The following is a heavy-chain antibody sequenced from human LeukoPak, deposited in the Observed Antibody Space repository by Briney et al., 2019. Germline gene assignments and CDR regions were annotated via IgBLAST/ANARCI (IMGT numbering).Heavy chain of an antibody. CDR3: ARDNSDFDEYALDI. Sequence: SETLSLTCTVSGGSISSGGYYWSWIRQHPGRGLEWIGYIYYSGSTYYNPSLKSRVTISVDTSKNQFSLKLSSVTAADTAVYYCARDNSDFDEYALDIWGQGTMVTVSS. CDR2: IYYSGST. D-gene: IGHD1-1*01. CDR1: GGSISSGGYY. J-gene: IGHJ3*02. V-gene: IGHV4-31*03.